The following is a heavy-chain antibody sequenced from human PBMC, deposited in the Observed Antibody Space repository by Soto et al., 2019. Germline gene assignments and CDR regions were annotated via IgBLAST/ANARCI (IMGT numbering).Heavy chain of an antibody. CDR1: GYTFSSYA. D-gene: IGHD7-27*01. V-gene: IGHV1-3*01. CDR2: INAGYGNT. Sequence: ASVKVSCKASGYTFSSYAMHWVRQAPGQRLEWMGWINAGYGNTKSSQKFQDRVTISRDTSASTAYMELTRLRSEDTAVYYCARDTGDGTFDFWGQGTLVTVSS. CDR3: ARDTGDGTFDF. J-gene: IGHJ4*02.